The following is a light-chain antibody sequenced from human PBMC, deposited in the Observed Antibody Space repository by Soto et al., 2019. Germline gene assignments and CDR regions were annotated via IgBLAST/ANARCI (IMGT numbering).Light chain of an antibody. Sequence: IVLTQSPGTLSLSPGERATLSCRASQSVSSSHLAWYQQKPGQAPRLLISGASSRATGIPDRFTGSGSGTDFTLTISRLEPEDFAVYYCQQYGSSPRTFGQGTKVDSK. CDR3: QQYGSSPRT. CDR2: GAS. J-gene: IGKJ1*01. CDR1: QSVSSSH. V-gene: IGKV3-20*01.